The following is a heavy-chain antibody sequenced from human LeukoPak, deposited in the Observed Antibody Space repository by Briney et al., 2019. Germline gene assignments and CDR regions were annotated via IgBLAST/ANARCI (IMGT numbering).Heavy chain of an antibody. V-gene: IGHV7-4-1*02. J-gene: IGHJ6*03. CDR1: GYTFTSYA. CDR2: INTNTGNP. CDR3: ARKSVAATPRDIVYQYYSMDV. D-gene: IGHD2-15*01. Sequence: ASVKVSCKASGYTFTSYAMNWVRRAPGQGLEWMGWINTNTGNPTYAQGFTGRVVFSLDTSVSTAYLQISSLKAEDTAVYYCARKSVAATPRDIVYQYYSMDVWGKGTTVTVSS.